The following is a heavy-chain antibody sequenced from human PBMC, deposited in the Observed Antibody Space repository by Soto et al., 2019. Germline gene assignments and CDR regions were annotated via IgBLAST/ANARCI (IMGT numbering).Heavy chain of an antibody. Sequence: SETLSLTCTVSGGSISSGDYYWSWIRQPPGKGLEWIGYIYYSGSTYYNPSLKSRVTISVDTSKNQFSLKLSSVTAADTAVYYCARAHARVGATSGFDYWGQGTLVTVSS. V-gene: IGHV4-30-4*01. CDR3: ARAHARVGATSGFDY. CDR1: GGSISSGDYY. J-gene: IGHJ4*02. CDR2: IYYSGST. D-gene: IGHD1-26*01.